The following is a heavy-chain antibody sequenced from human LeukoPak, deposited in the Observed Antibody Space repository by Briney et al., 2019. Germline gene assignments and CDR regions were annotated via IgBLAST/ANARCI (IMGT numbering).Heavy chain of an antibody. CDR2: IFYSGST. V-gene: IGHV4-39*07. J-gene: IGHJ6*03. Sequence: SETLSLTCTVSGGSISTSNYYWGWIRQPPGKGLEWIGNIFYSGSTYYSPSLRSRVTISLATSRNQFSLKLSSATAADTAVYYCARGYSSGRYSYYYYYMDVWGKGTTVTISS. CDR1: GGSISTSNYY. CDR3: ARGYSSGRYSYYYYYMDV. D-gene: IGHD6-19*01.